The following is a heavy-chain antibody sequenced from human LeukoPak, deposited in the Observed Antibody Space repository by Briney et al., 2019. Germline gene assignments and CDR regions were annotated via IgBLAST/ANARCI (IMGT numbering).Heavy chain of an antibody. V-gene: IGHV3-23*01. D-gene: IGHD6-13*01. J-gene: IGHJ4*02. Sequence: GGSLRLSCAASGFTFSSYAMSWVRQAPGKGLEWVSSISGNSGRTYYADSVKGRFSISRDNSNNTLYLQMNSLRAEDTAVYYCAKSTSSWERVDYWGQGTLVTVPS. CDR1: GFTFSSYA. CDR2: ISGNSGRT. CDR3: AKSTSSWERVDY.